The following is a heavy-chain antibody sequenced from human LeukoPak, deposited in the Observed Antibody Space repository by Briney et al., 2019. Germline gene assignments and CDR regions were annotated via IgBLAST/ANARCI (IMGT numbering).Heavy chain of an antibody. J-gene: IGHJ4*02. V-gene: IGHV1-18*01. Sequence: ASVKVSCKASGYTFTSYGISWVRQAPGQGLEWMGWISAYNGNTNYAQKLQGRVTMTTDTSTSTAYMELRSLRSDDTAVYYCARSKSNMVRGTSDYWGQGTLVTVSS. D-gene: IGHD3-10*01. CDR3: ARSKSNMVRGTSDY. CDR2: ISAYNGNT. CDR1: GYTFTSYG.